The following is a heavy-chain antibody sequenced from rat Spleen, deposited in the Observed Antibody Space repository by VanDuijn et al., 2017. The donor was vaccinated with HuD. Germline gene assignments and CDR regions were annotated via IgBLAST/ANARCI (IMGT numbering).Heavy chain of an antibody. J-gene: IGHJ2*01. CDR2: ISYDGGST. V-gene: IGHV5-20*01. CDR1: GFTLSDYY. CDR3: TRSPFDY. Sequence: EVQLVESDGGLVQPGRSLKLSCAASGFTLSDYYMAWVRQAPTKGLEWVASISYDGGSTYYRDSVKGRFTISRDNAKSTLYLQMDSLRSEDTATYYCTRSPFDYWGQGVMVTVSS.